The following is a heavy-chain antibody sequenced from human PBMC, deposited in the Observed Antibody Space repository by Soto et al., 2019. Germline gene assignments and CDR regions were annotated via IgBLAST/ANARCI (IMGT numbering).Heavy chain of an antibody. V-gene: IGHV4-59*08. CDR3: ARLRGLGEVSPYFDD. CDR1: RDSIRTYY. Sequence: SETLSLTCSVSRDSIRTYYWTWIRQPPGKGLEWIAYINYGGTTNYNPSIKSRVTISVDTSKNQFSLRLNSVTAADTAVYYCARLRGLGEVSPYFDDWGQGILVTVSS. CDR2: INYGGTT. J-gene: IGHJ4*02. D-gene: IGHD3-10*01.